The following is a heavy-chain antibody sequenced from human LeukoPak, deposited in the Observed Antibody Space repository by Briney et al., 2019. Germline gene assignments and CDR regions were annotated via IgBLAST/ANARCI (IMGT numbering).Heavy chain of an antibody. CDR2: IGTAGDT. D-gene: IGHD2/OR15-2a*01. J-gene: IGHJ6*02. V-gene: IGHV3-13*01. Sequence: GGSLRLSCAASGFTFSSYDMHWVRQATGKGLEWLSAIGTAGDTYYPGSVKGRFTISRENAKNSLYLQMNSLRAGDTAVYYCARDLSYYGMDVWGQGTTVTVSS. CDR1: GFTFSSYD. CDR3: ARDLSYYGMDV.